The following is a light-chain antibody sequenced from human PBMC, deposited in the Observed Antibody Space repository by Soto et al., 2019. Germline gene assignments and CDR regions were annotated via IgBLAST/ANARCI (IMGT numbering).Light chain of an antibody. Sequence: DIQMTQSPSTLSAYVGDRATITCRASQSISSWLAWYQQKPGKAPKLLVYQASTLESGVPLRFSGSGSGTEFTLTISSLQPEEFATYYCQQLNSSPITFGQGTRREIK. CDR2: QAS. V-gene: IGKV1-5*03. CDR3: QQLNSSPIT. CDR1: QSISSW. J-gene: IGKJ5*01.